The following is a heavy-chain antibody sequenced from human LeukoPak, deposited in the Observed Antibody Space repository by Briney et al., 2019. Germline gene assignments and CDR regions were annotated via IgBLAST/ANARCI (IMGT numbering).Heavy chain of an antibody. J-gene: IGHJ6*02. CDR2: ISGSGGST. V-gene: IGHV3-23*01. CDR3: AKGAAAGSYYYYGMDV. CDR1: GFTFSSYA. D-gene: IGHD6-13*01. Sequence: GGSLRLSCAASGFTFSSYATSWVRQAPGKGLEWVSAISGSGGSTYYADSVKGRFTISRDNSKNTLYLQMNSLRAEDTAVYYCAKGAAAGSYYYYGMDVWGQGTTVTVSS.